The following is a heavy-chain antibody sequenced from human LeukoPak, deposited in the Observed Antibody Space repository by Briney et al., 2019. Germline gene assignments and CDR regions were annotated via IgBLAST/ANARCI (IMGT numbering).Heavy chain of an antibody. CDR2: IIPIFGTA. CDR1: GGTFSSYA. CDR3: ARDYDPAAAGTDY. J-gene: IGHJ4*02. Sequence: GASVEVSCKASGGTFSSYAISWVRQAPGQGLEWMGGIIPIFGTANYAQKFQGRVTITADKSTSTAYMELSSLRSDDTAVYYCARDYDPAAAGTDYWGQGTLVTVSS. D-gene: IGHD6-13*01. V-gene: IGHV1-69*06.